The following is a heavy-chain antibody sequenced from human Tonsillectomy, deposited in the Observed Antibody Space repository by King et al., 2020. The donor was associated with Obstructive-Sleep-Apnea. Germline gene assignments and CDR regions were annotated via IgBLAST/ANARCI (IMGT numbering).Heavy chain of an antibody. Sequence: VQLVESGGGVVQPGGSLRLSCAASGFTFSSYGMHWVRQAPGKGLEWVAFIRYDGSNQNYADSVKGRFTFSRDDSKNTLYLQMSSLRAEDTAVYYCAKDLGYRFDYFGQGTLVIVSS. J-gene: IGHJ4*02. CDR2: IRYDGSNQ. V-gene: IGHV3-30*02. CDR3: AKDLGYRFDY. D-gene: IGHD2-2*01. CDR1: GFTFSSYG.